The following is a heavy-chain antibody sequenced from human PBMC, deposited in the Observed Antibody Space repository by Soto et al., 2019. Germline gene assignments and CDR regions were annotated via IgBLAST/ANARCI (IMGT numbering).Heavy chain of an antibody. CDR1: GGSFSGYY. CDR2: TNHRGST. J-gene: IGHJ5*02. V-gene: IGHV4-34*01. CDR3: ARDTFCSSTSCRIGLWFDP. Sequence: SETLSLTCAVSGGSFSGYYLTWIRQSPGKGPEWIGATNHRGSTNYNPSLESRVTISVDTSKNQFSLRLSSVTAADTAVYYCARDTFCSSTSCRIGLWFDPWGQGTLVTVYS. D-gene: IGHD2-2*01.